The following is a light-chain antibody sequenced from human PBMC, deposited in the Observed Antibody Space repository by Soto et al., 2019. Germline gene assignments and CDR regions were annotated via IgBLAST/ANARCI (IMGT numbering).Light chain of an antibody. V-gene: IGLV2-11*01. CDR3: SSFAGSPVV. J-gene: IGLJ2*01. Sequence: QSALTQPRSVSGSPGQSVTISCTGTNSDIGNYNYVSWYQQHPGKAPKVMIYDVSKRPSGVPDRFSGSKSGNTASLTISGLQAEDEADYYCSSFAGSPVVFGGGTKLTVL. CDR2: DVS. CDR1: NSDIGNYNY.